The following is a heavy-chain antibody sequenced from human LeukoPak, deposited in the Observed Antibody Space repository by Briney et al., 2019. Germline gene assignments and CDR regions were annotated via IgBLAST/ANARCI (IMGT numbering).Heavy chain of an antibody. CDR1: GFTVSSNY. D-gene: IGHD3-10*01. V-gene: IGHV3-66*01. CDR2: IYSGGST. Sequence: GGSLRLSCAASGFTVSSNYMSWVRQAPGKGLEWVSVIYSGGSTYYADSVKGRFTISRDNSKNTLYLQMNSLRAEDTAVYYCARESYGSGSYYTAWGQGTLVTVSS. CDR3: ARESYGSGSYYTA. J-gene: IGHJ5*02.